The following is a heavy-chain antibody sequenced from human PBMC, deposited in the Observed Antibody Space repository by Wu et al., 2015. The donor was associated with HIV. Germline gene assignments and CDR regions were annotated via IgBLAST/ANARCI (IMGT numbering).Heavy chain of an antibody. V-gene: IGHV1-8*02. CDR1: GYRFTSFN. CDR2: MDPKSGSA. D-gene: IGHD5-24*01. J-gene: IGHJ1*01. Sequence: QVQLVQSGTVVQKPGASVRDSCKISGYRFTSFNINWIRQVHGRGLEWIGWMDPKSGSAAFGRHFQGRISMTRNNSISTAYMELSRVTSDDTAIYYCARVGVLLTSAQLLEYFQHWGQGTRVVVSS. CDR3: ARVGVLLTSAQLLEYFQH.